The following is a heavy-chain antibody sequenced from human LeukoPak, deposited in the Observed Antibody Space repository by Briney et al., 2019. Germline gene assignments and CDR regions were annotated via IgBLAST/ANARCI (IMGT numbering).Heavy chain of an antibody. CDR3: ARKDGDY. V-gene: IGHV4-4*07. J-gene: IGHJ4*02. CDR2: IYSSGST. Sequence: SETLSLTCTVSGASISAFHWTWFRQPAGKGLEWIGLIYSSGSTLFNPSLKSRVAMSVDLTKNQLSLKLTSVTTADTAMYYCARKDGDYWGRGTLVTVSS. CDR1: GASISAFH.